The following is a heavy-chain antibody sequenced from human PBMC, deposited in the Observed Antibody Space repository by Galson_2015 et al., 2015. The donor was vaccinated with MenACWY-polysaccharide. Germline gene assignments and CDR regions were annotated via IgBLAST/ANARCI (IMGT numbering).Heavy chain of an antibody. CDR3: ARYFWSGSVDPGDV. V-gene: IGHV1-18*01. Sequence: SVKVSCKASGYTFTNYGITWVRQAPGQGLEWMGWISAYNGNTNYAQKLQGRVTMTIDTSTSTAYMGLRSLRSDDTAVYYCARYFWSGSVDPGDVWGQGTTVTVSS. CDR2: ISAYNGNT. J-gene: IGHJ6*02. CDR1: GYTFTNYG. D-gene: IGHD3-3*01.